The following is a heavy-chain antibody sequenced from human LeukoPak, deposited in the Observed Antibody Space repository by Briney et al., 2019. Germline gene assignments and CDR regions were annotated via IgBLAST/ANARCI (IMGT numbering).Heavy chain of an antibody. CDR2: IIPIFGTA. V-gene: IGHV1-69*13. CDR1: GGTFSSYA. Sequence: SVKVSCKASGGTFSSYAISWLRQAPGQGLEWMGGIIPIFGTANYAQKFQGRVTITADESTSTAYMELSSLRSEDTAVYYCARGSFGVDTRTGEGWNYWGQGTLVTVSS. CDR3: ARGSFGVDTRTGEGWNY. D-gene: IGHD3-3*01. J-gene: IGHJ4*02.